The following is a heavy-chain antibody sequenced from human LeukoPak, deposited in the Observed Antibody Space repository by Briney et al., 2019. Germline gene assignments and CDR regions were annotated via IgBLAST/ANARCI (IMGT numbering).Heavy chain of an antibody. CDR2: IYYSGST. Sequence: SETLSLTCTVSGGSISSYYWSWIRQPPGKGLEWIGYIYYSGSTNYNPSLKSRVTISVDTSKNQFSLKLSSVTAADTAVYYCARDGGNGLRDWYFDLWGRGTLVTVSS. V-gene: IGHV4-59*12. J-gene: IGHJ2*01. CDR1: GGSISSYY. CDR3: ARDGGNGLRDWYFDL. D-gene: IGHD4-23*01.